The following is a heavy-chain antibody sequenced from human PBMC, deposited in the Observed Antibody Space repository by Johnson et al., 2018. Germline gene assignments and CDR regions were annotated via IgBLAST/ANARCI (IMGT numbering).Heavy chain of an antibody. CDR1: GGSISSTNTY. CDR3: SSRPVYSTGWAPDYGMDV. D-gene: IGHD6-19*01. V-gene: IGHV4-39*01. J-gene: IGHJ6*02. CDR2: MYYSGST. Sequence: QVQLQESGPGLVKPSETLSLTCSVSGGSISSTNTYWGCIRQPPGKGLEWIGTMYYSGSTYYNPSLKSRVTISVDTSKNQFSLKLSSLTGAETAVYYCSSRPVYSTGWAPDYGMDVWGQGTTVTVSS.